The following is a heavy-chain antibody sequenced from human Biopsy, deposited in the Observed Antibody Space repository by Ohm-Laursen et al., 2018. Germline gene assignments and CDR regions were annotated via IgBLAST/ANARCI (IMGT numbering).Heavy chain of an antibody. CDR1: RDSISNYY. D-gene: IGHD3-16*01. CDR3: ARDSRGGHLNTTLITGKNLDS. CDR2: IYYTGST. Sequence: GTLSLTCTVSRDSISNYYWTWIRLSPGKGLEWIGYIYYTGSTKYNPSVKSRVTISVDTSKNQFSLKLNSVTAADTAVYFCARDSRGGHLNTTLITGKNLDSWGQGILVTVSS. V-gene: IGHV4-59*01. J-gene: IGHJ4*02.